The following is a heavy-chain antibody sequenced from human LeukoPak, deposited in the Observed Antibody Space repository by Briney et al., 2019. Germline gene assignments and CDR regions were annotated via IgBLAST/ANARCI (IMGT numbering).Heavy chain of an antibody. CDR1: GGSISSYY. D-gene: IGHD3-10*01. J-gene: IGHJ4*02. CDR2: IYYSGST. V-gene: IGHV4-59*12. Sequence: SETLSLTCTVSGGSISSYYWSWIRQPPGKGLEWIGYIYYSGSTYYNPSLKSRVTISVDTSKNQFSLKLSSVTAADTAVYYCARAGYYYATREYYFDYWGQGTLVTVSS. CDR3: ARAGYYYATREYYFDY.